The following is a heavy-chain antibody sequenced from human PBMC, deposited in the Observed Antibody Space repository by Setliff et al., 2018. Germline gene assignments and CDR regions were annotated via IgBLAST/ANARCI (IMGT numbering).Heavy chain of an antibody. J-gene: IGHJ6*03. V-gene: IGHV1-18*04. CDR2: ISAYNGNT. CDR3: AREGVDTRSSTDYRYYMDV. D-gene: IGHD5-18*01. Sequence: GASVKVSCKASGYTFTAYYIHWVRQAPGQGLEWMGWISAYNGNTNYAQKLQGRVTMTTDTSTSTAYMELRSLRSDDTAVYYCAREGVDTRSSTDYRYYMDVWGKGTTVTVSS. CDR1: GYTFTAYY.